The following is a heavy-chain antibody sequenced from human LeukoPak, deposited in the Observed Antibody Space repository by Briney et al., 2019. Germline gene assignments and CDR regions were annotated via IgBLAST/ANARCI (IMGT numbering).Heavy chain of an antibody. CDR3: ARDGIAARFYYYYYGMDV. J-gene: IGHJ6*02. CDR2: IWFDGSNK. Sequence: PGRSLRLSCAASGFTFSSYGMHWVRQAPGKGLEWVAVIWFDGSNKCYADSVKGRFTISRDNSKNTLYLQMNSLRAEDTAVYYCARDGIAARFYYYYYGMDVWGQGTTVTVSS. V-gene: IGHV3-33*01. D-gene: IGHD6-6*01. CDR1: GFTFSSYG.